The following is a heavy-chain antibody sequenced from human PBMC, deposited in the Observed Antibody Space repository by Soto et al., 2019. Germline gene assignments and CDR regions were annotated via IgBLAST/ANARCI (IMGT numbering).Heavy chain of an antibody. J-gene: IGHJ6*02. V-gene: IGHV3-33*01. Sequence: GGSLRLSCAASGFTFSSYGMHWVRQAPGKGLEWVAVIWYDGSNKYYADSVKGRFTISRDNSKNTLYLQMNSLRAEDTAVYYCARSHMVRGVIGGYYGMDVWGQGTTVTAP. CDR1: GFTFSSYG. CDR3: ARSHMVRGVIGGYYGMDV. CDR2: IWYDGSNK. D-gene: IGHD3-10*01.